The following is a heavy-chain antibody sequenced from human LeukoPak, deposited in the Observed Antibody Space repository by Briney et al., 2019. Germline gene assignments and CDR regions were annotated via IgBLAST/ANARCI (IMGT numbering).Heavy chain of an antibody. D-gene: IGHD1-26*01. Sequence: GGSLRLSCAASGFTFSDYYMSWIRQAPGKGLEWVSYISSSGSTIYYADSVKGRFTISRDNAKNSLYLQMSSLRAEDTAVYYCARDPMYSGSYYYFDYWGQGTLVTVSS. CDR2: ISSSGSTI. J-gene: IGHJ4*02. CDR1: GFTFSDYY. V-gene: IGHV3-11*01. CDR3: ARDPMYSGSYYYFDY.